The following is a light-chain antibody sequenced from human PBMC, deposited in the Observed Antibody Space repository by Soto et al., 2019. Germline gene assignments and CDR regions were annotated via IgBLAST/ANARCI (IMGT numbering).Light chain of an antibody. CDR1: QSLVHSDGIAY. V-gene: IGKV2-30*02. Sequence: DVVMTQSPLSLPVTLGQPASISCRSNQSLVHSDGIAYFSWFQQRPGRSPRRLIYKVSNRDSGDPAIFSGSGSGADFALKISRLEAEDVGVYYRLQVTNWQINSGKGTRLDI. J-gene: IGKJ5*01. CDR3: LQVTNWQIN. CDR2: KVS.